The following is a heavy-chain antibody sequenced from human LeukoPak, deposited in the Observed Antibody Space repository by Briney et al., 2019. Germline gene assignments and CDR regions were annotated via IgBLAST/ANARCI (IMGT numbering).Heavy chain of an antibody. CDR3: ARDLSPAGMDV. Sequence: KTGGSLRLSCAVSGFTFSSYAMSWVRQAPGKGLEWVSSISSTSNYIYYAASLKGRFTISRDNAKNLLYLQMNSLRAEDTAVYYCARDLSPAGMDVWGQGTTVTVSS. CDR1: GFTFSSYA. V-gene: IGHV3-21*01. J-gene: IGHJ6*02. CDR2: ISSTSNYI.